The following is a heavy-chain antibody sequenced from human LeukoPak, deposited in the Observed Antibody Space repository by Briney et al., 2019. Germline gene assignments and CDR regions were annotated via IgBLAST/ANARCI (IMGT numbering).Heavy chain of an antibody. CDR1: GCTFTGYY. D-gene: IGHD3-22*01. Sequence: ASVKVSCKASGCTFTGYYTHWVRQAPGQGLEWMGWINPNSGGTNYAQKFQGRVTMTRDTSISTAYMELSRLRSDDTAIYYCASYYYDSSVTFDYWGQGTLVTVSS. J-gene: IGHJ4*02. CDR3: ASYYYDSSVTFDY. V-gene: IGHV1-2*02. CDR2: INPNSGGT.